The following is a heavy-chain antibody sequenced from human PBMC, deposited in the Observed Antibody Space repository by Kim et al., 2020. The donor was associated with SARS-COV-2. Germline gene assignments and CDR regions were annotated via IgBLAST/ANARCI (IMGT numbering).Heavy chain of an antibody. V-gene: IGHV3-48*03. CDR2: IGGSGRTT. D-gene: IGHD1-26*01. J-gene: IGHJ5*02. CDR3: TRSTSGTS. Sequence: GGSLRLSCAASGFIFSNYEMNWVRQAPGKGLEWVSYIGGSGRTTYYADSVKGRFIISRDNAENSLYLQMNSLRAEDTAVYYCTRSTSGTSWGQGTLVTAS. CDR1: GFIFSNYE.